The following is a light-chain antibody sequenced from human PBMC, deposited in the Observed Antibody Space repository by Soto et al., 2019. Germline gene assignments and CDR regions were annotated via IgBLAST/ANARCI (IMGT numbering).Light chain of an antibody. J-gene: IGKJ1*01. CDR3: QQHGGT. Sequence: EIVLTQSPVTLSLSPGERATLSCRASQTITSGFLAWYQKKPGQAPRLLFYAASNRATGIPDRFSGSGSGTDFTLTINSLEPEDSAVYYCQQHGGTIGQGMRLEIK. CDR2: AAS. V-gene: IGKV3-20*01. CDR1: QTITSGF.